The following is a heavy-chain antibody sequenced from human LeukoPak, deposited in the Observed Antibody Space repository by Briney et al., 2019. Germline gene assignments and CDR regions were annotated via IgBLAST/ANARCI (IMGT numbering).Heavy chain of an antibody. CDR2: INPNSGGT. CDR1: GYTFTGYY. CDR3: ARVAEGGYSYGYPYYYYYMDV. Sequence: GASVKVSCKASGYTFTGYYMHWVRQAPGQGLEWMGWINPNSGGTNYAQKFQGRVTMTRDTSISTAYMELSRLRSDDTAVYYCARVAEGGYSYGYPYYYYYMDVWGKGTTVTVSS. J-gene: IGHJ6*03. D-gene: IGHD5-18*01. V-gene: IGHV1-2*02.